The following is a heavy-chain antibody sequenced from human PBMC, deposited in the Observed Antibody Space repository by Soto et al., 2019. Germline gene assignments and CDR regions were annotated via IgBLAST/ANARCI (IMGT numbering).Heavy chain of an antibody. D-gene: IGHD1-26*01. Sequence: QVQLVQSGAEVREPGASVKVSCKASGYSFTSLDINWVRQTAGQGIEWMGWMQPSTGRTGYAQKFQGRVTMTRDTSINTAYMELTTLTSDDTAFYYCARGFSAGVDYWGQGTLVTVSS. CDR2: MQPSTGRT. CDR1: GYSFTSLD. CDR3: ARGFSAGVDY. V-gene: IGHV1-8*01. J-gene: IGHJ4*02.